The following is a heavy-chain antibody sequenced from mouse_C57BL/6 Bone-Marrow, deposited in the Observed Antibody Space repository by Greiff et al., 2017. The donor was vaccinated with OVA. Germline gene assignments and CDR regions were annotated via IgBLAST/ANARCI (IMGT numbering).Heavy chain of an antibody. Sequence: VHVKQSGPELVKPGASVKISCKASGYSFTDYNMNWVKQSNGKSLDWIGVINPNYGTTSYNQKFKGTATLTVDQSSSTAYMQLNSLTSEDSAVYYCESLGGAWFAYWCQGTLVTVSA. CDR1: GYSFTDYN. CDR2: INPNYGTT. J-gene: IGHJ3*01. CDR3: ESLGGAWFAY. V-gene: IGHV1-39*01.